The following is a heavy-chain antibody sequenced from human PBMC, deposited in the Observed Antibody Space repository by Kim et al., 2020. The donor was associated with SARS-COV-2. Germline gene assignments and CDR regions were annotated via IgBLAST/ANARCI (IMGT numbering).Heavy chain of an antibody. CDR2: ISGSGGTT. CDR3: AKESLAWLHMSSYYNRM. J-gene: IGHJ6*01. Sequence: GGSLRLSSAVSGFTFSNYAMTWVRQAPGKGLEWVSTISGSGGTTYYADSVKGRFSISRDNSKNTLYLQMNSLRSEDTAVYYCAKESLAWLHMSSYYNRM. CDR1: GFTFSNYA. V-gene: IGHV3-23*01. D-gene: IGHD5-18*01.